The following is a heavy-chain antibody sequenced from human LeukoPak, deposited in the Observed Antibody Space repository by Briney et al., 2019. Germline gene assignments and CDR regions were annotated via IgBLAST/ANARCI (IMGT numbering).Heavy chain of an antibody. D-gene: IGHD3-16*01. CDR1: GYSFTGYY. CDR3: ARSWGYYYYYYYMDV. V-gene: IGHV1-69*06. Sequence: GASVKVSCKASGYSFTGYYIYWVRQAPGQGLEWMGGIIPIFGTANYAQKFQGRVTITADKSTSTAYMELSSLRSEDTAVYYCARSWGYYYYYYYMDVWGKGTTVTVSS. J-gene: IGHJ6*03. CDR2: IIPIFGTA.